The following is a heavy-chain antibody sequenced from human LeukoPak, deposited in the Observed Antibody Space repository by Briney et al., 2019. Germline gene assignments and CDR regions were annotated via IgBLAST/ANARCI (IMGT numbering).Heavy chain of an antibody. J-gene: IGHJ6*03. CDR2: FDPEDGKT. Sequence: ASVKVSCKVSGYTIIELSMQWVRQAPGKGREWMGGFDPEDGKTIYAQRFQGRVTMTEDTSTDTAYMELSSLRSEDTAVYYCATPSPVLVAIGPTYYYMDVWGKGTTVTVSS. CDR3: ATPSPVLVAIGPTYYYMDV. V-gene: IGHV1-24*01. D-gene: IGHD2-2*01. CDR1: GYTIIELS.